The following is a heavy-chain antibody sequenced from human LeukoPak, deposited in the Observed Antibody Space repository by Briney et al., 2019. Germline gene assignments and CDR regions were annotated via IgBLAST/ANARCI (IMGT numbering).Heavy chain of an antibody. D-gene: IGHD6-13*01. CDR1: GFTLNNYW. V-gene: IGHV3-7*01. J-gene: IGHJ4*02. CDR3: ARGRGIAL. CDR2: IGEDGNKK. Sequence: GGSLRLSCATSGFTLNNYWMNWVRQAPGKGLEWVANIGEDGNKKNYVDSVKGRFTISRDNVRNSIYLQMNSLGADDTAVYYCARGRGIALWGQGTLVTVSS.